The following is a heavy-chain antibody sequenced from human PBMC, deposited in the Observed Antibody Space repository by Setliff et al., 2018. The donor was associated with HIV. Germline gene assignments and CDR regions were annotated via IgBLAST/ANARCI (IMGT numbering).Heavy chain of an antibody. Sequence: SVKVSCKASGGTFSNYAISWVRQAPGQGLEWMGGIIPIFGSINYAQKFQGRVTITTEESTSTAYMELSSLRSEDTAVYYCARVPNQELYFYGMDVWGQGTTVTVSS. CDR1: GGTFSNYA. CDR2: IIPIFGSI. J-gene: IGHJ6*02. V-gene: IGHV1-69*05. CDR3: ARVPNQELYFYGMDV. D-gene: IGHD1-7*01.